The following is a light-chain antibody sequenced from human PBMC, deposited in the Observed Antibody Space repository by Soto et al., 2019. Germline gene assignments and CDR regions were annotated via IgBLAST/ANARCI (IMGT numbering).Light chain of an antibody. CDR2: AAS. CDR3: QKYSSVIT. CDR1: QGISNF. J-gene: IGKJ5*01. V-gene: IGKV1-27*01. Sequence: DIQMTQSPSSLSTSVGDRVTITCRASQGISNFLAWYQQKPGKVPKLLISAASTLQSGVPSRFSGSGSGTAFTLTITSLQREDVATYYCQKYSSVITFGQGTRLEIK.